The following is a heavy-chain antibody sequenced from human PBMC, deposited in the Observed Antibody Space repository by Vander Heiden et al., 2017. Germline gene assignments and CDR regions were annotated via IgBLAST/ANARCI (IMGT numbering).Heavy chain of an antibody. CDR1: GGSISSYY. CDR3: ARHRGYSYAYDY. V-gene: IGHV4-59*08. D-gene: IGHD5-18*01. Sequence: QVQLQESGPGLVTPSETLSLTCTVSGGSISSYYWSWIRQPPGKGLEWIGYIYYSGSTNYNPSLKSRVTISVDTSKNQFSLKLSSVTAADTAVYYCARHRGYSYAYDYWGQGTLVTVSS. CDR2: IYYSGST. J-gene: IGHJ4*02.